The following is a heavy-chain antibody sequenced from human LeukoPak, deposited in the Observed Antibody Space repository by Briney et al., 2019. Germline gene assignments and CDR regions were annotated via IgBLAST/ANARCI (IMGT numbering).Heavy chain of an antibody. CDR2: IYYSGST. J-gene: IGHJ3*02. Sequence: SETLSLTCTVSGGSISSSSYYWGWIRQPPGKGLEWIGSIYYSGSTYYNPSLKSRVTISVDTSKNQFSLKLSSVTAADTAVCYCARDETADAFDIWGQGTMVTVSS. CDR1: GGSISSSSYY. CDR3: ARDETADAFDI. V-gene: IGHV4-39*07.